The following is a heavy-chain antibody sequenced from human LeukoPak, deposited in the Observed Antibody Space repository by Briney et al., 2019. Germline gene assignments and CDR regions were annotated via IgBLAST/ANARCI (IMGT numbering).Heavy chain of an antibody. Sequence: PSETLSLTCTVSGYSISSGCYWGWIRQPPGKGLEWIGSIYHSGAPYYSPSLKSRVTISVDTSKNQFSLKLSSVTAADTAVYYCAQSRYQLLFNYYYYYMDVWGQGTTVTVSS. CDR2: IYHSGAP. D-gene: IGHD2-2*01. J-gene: IGHJ6*03. CDR3: AQSRYQLLFNYYYYYMDV. V-gene: IGHV4-38-2*02. CDR1: GYSISSGCY.